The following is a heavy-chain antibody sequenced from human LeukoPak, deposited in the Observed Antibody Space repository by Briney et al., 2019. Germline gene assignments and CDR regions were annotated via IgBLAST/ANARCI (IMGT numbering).Heavy chain of an antibody. D-gene: IGHD3-10*01. J-gene: IGHJ6*03. CDR1: GFSFGNFW. V-gene: IGHV3-7*01. Sequence: PGGSLRLSCAASGFSFGNFWMRWVRQAPGKGLEWVANIKQDGSEKYYVNSVKGRFTISRDNAKNSLYLQMNSLRAEDTAVYYCARDHGQSDPYGSGSYVGDHYMDVWGKGTTVTISS. CDR2: IKQDGSEK. CDR3: ARDHGQSDPYGSGSYVGDHYMDV.